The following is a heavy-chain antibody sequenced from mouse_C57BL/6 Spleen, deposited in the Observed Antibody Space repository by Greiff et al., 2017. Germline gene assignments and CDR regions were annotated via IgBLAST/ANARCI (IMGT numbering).Heavy chain of an antibody. CDR3: AFYGSSYSFAY. D-gene: IGHD1-1*01. CDR1: GYSFTGYY. Sequence: EVKLMESGPELVKPGASVKISCKASGYSFTGYYMHWVKQSSEKSLEWIGEINPSTGGTSYNQKFKGKATLTVDKSSSTAYMQLKSLTSEDSAVYYCAFYGSSYSFAYWGQGTLVTVSA. J-gene: IGHJ3*01. V-gene: IGHV1-43*01. CDR2: INPSTGGT.